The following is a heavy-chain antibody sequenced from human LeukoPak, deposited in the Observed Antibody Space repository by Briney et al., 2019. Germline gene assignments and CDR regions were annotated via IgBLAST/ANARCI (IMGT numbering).Heavy chain of an antibody. J-gene: IGHJ4*02. CDR2: IYYSGIT. CDR3: ARDSRDVLMVYAIDY. V-gene: IGHV4-59*12. D-gene: IGHD2-8*01. Sequence: SETLSLTCTVSGGSISSYYWSWIRQPPGKGLEWIGYIYYSGITNYNPSLKSRVTISVDTSKNQFSLKLSSVTAADTAVYYCARDSRDVLMVYAIDYWGQGTLVTVSS. CDR1: GGSISSYY.